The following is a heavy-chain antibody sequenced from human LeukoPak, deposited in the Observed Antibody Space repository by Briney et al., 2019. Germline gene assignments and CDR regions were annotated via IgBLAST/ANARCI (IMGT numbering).Heavy chain of an antibody. Sequence: SETLSLTCAFYGGSFCGYYWSWIRQPPGTGLEWIGEINHSGSTNYNPSLKSRVTISVDTSKNQFSLKLSSVTAADTAVYYCARGRLGYCSGGSCYRWFDPWCQGTLVTVSS. CDR1: GGSFCGYY. CDR2: INHSGST. V-gene: IGHV4-34*01. D-gene: IGHD2-15*01. CDR3: ARGRLGYCSGGSCYRWFDP. J-gene: IGHJ5*02.